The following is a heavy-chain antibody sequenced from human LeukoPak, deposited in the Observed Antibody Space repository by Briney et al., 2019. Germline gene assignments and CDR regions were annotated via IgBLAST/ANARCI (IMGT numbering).Heavy chain of an antibody. Sequence: SQTLSLTCAISGDSFSSNSVTWNWTRQSPSRGLEWLGRTYYRSTWYNDYAVSVRGRITVNPDTSKNQFSLHLNSVTPEDTAVYYCARRLTQYDCFDPWGQGILVTVSS. J-gene: IGHJ5*02. CDR2: TYYRSTWYN. CDR3: ARRLTQYDCFDP. CDR1: GDSFSSNSVT. V-gene: IGHV6-1*01. D-gene: IGHD2-2*01.